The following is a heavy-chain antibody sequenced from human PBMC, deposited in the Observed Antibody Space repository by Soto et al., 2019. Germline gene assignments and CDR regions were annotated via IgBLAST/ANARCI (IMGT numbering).Heavy chain of an antibody. V-gene: IGHV4-39*01. CDR1: GGSISSSSYY. Sequence: QLQLQESGPGLVKPSETLSLTCTVSGGSISSSSYYWGWIRQPPGKGLEWIGSIYYSGSTYYNPSLKSRVTNSVDTSKNQFSLKLSSVTAAVTAVYYCARLHVPFMTMVWYYFDYWGQGTLVTVSS. CDR2: IYYSGST. D-gene: IGHD4-17*01. J-gene: IGHJ4*02. CDR3: ARLHVPFMTMVWYYFDY.